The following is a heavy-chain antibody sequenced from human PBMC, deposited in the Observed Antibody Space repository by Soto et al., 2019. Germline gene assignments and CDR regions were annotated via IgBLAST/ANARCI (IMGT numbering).Heavy chain of an antibody. Sequence: QVQXVQSXAXVXXPGXSVKVSCKASGYTFSSYGISWVRQAPGQGLEWMGWIRAYNGNTNYAQKLQGRVTMTTDTSTSTAYMELRSLRSDDTAVYYCARDSPPFDPWGQGTLVTVSS. V-gene: IGHV1-18*01. CDR1: GYTFSSYG. CDR3: ARDSPPFDP. J-gene: IGHJ5*02. CDR2: IRAYNGNT.